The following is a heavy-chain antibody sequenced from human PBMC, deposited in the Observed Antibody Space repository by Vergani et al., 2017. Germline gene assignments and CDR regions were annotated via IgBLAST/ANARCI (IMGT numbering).Heavy chain of an antibody. V-gene: IGHV3-30*18. J-gene: IGHJ1*01. CDR1: VFTFSSYG. CDR2: ISYDGSNK. D-gene: IGHD2-15*01. Sequence: VQLVASGGGVVQPGRSLRFSCAASVFTFSSYGMHWVRQAPGKGLEWVAVISYDGSNKYYADSVKGRFTISRDNSKNTLDLQMNSLRAEDTAVYYCVKCPGSGGSCFHFQHWGQGTLVTGSS. CDR3: VKCPGSGGSCFHFQH.